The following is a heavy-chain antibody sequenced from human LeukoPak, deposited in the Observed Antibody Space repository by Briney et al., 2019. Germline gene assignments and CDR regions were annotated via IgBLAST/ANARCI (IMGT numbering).Heavy chain of an antibody. CDR2: IYYSGTT. J-gene: IGHJ3*02. CDR1: GGSISSYY. V-gene: IGHV4-59*01. D-gene: IGHD2-2*01. Sequence: PSETLSLTCTVSGGSISSYYWSWIRQPPGKGLEWIGYIYYSGTTNYNPSLKGRVTISADTSKNQFSLKLSSVTAADTAVYYCARVTCTSTSCYRRDAFDIWGQGTMVTVSS. CDR3: ARVTCTSTSCYRRDAFDI.